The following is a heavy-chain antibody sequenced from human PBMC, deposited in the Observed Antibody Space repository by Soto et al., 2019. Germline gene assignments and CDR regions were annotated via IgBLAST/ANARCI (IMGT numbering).Heavy chain of an antibody. J-gene: IGHJ5*01. Sequence: SETLSLTCSVSGDSISSVDYFWAWIRQPPGQALEYIGYIYKSATTYYNPSFESRVAISLDTSKSQFSLNVTSVTAADTAVYFCARGRYCLTGRCFPNWFDSWGQGTLVTVYS. CDR1: GDSISSVDYF. CDR3: ARGRYCLTGRCFPNWFDS. V-gene: IGHV4-30-4*01. CDR2: IYKSATT. D-gene: IGHD2-15*01.